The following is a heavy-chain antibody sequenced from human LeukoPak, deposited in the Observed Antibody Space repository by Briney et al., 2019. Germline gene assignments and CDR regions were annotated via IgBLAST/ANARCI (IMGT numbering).Heavy chain of an antibody. CDR1: GFTFSSYS. D-gene: IGHD3-10*01. CDR2: ISSSSSTI. CDR3: ARSPSATRSYFDY. J-gene: IGHJ4*02. Sequence: GGFLRLSCAASGFTFSSYSMNWVPQAPGKRLDWVSYISSSSSTIYYADSVKGRFTTSRANAKNSLYLQINSLIAEDTALYYCARSPSATRSYFDYWGQGTLLTVSS. V-gene: IGHV3-48*01.